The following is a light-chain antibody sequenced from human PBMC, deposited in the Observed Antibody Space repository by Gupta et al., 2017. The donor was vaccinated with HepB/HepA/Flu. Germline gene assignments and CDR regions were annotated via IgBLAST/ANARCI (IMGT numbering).Light chain of an antibody. J-gene: IGLJ2*01. V-gene: IGLV2-14*03. CDR3: SSYTSSITLV. CDR2: DVS. CDR1: SSDVGGYHY. Sequence: RAITISCTGTSSDVGGYHYVSRYQQHPGRAPQLMLYDVSNRTPGVSHRFSGSKSGNTASLTISGLQAEDEADYYCSSYTSSITLVFGGGTKLTVL.